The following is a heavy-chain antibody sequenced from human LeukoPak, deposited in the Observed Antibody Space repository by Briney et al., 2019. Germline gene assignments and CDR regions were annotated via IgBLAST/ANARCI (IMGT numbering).Heavy chain of an antibody. D-gene: IGHD6-19*01. CDR3: AKDDQWLDYYYYYGMDV. CDR2: IWYDGSNK. Sequence: GGSLRLSCAASGFTFSSYGMHWVRQAPGKGLEWVAVIWYDGSNKYYADSVKGRFTISRDNSKNTLYLQMNSLRAEDTAVYYCAKDDQWLDYYYYYGMDVWGQGTTVTVSS. V-gene: IGHV3-30*02. CDR1: GFTFSSYG. J-gene: IGHJ6*02.